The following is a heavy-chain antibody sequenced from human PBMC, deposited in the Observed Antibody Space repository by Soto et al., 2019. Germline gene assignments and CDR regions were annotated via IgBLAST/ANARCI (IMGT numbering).Heavy chain of an antibody. CDR2: INPNSGGT. Sequence: ASVKVSCKASGYTFTGYYMHWVRQAPGQGLEWMGWINPNSGGTNYAQKFQGRVTMTRDTSISTAYMELSRPRSDDTAVYYCAREPSATERHYYSYGMDVWGQGTTVTVSS. V-gene: IGHV1-2*02. D-gene: IGHD1-1*01. J-gene: IGHJ6*02. CDR1: GYTFTGYY. CDR3: AREPSATERHYYSYGMDV.